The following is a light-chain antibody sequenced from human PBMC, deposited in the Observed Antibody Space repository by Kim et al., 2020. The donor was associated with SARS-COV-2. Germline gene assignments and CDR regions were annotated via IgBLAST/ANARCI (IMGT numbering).Light chain of an antibody. CDR2: AAS. CDR1: QDISNY. CDR3: QQFRSYPLT. Sequence: IQLTQSPSSLSASVGDSVTITCRASQDISNYLTWFQQKPGKPPKVLIYAASTLESGVPSRFSGSGSGTHFTLTVSSLQPEDFATYYCQQFRSYPLTFGGGTKVDIK. V-gene: IGKV1-9*01. J-gene: IGKJ4*01.